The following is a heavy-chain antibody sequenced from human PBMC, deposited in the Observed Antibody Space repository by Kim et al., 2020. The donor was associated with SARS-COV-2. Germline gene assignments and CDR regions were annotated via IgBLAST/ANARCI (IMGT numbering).Heavy chain of an antibody. V-gene: IGHV3-9*01. D-gene: IGHD6-13*01. Sequence: GGSLRLSCAASGFTFDDYAMHLVRQAPGKGLEWVSGISWNSGSIGYADSVKGRFTISRDNAKNSLYLQMNSLRAEDTALYYCAKDSSSCDAFDIWGQGT. CDR1: GFTFDDYA. CDR2: ISWNSGSI. CDR3: AKDSSSCDAFDI. J-gene: IGHJ3*02.